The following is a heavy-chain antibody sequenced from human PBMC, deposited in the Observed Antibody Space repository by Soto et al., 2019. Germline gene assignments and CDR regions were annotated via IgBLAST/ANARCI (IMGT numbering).Heavy chain of an antibody. D-gene: IGHD1-1*01. Sequence: QITLKESGPTLLEPTQTLTLTCTFSGFSLSTSGAGVAWVRQPPGKVPEWLALIYWDDDKRFSPSLKSRLTITKDTSKNQVVLTMTSVDPVDTGTYYCAHAELERLTYYYGMDVWGQGITVTVSS. CDR2: IYWDDDK. CDR1: GFSLSTSGAG. CDR3: AHAELERLTYYYGMDV. V-gene: IGHV2-5*02. J-gene: IGHJ6*02.